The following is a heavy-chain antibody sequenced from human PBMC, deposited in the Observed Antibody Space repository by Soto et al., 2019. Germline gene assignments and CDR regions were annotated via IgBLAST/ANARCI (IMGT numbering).Heavy chain of an antibody. D-gene: IGHD4-17*01. CDR3: AREDASTVTTVL. Sequence: ASVKVSCKASGYTFTSYYMHWVRQAPGQGLEWMGIINPSGGSTSYAQKFQGRVTMTGDTSTSTVYMELSSLRSEDTAVYYCAREDASTVTTVLWGQGTLVTVSS. J-gene: IGHJ4*02. V-gene: IGHV1-46*01. CDR2: INPSGGST. CDR1: GYTFTSYY.